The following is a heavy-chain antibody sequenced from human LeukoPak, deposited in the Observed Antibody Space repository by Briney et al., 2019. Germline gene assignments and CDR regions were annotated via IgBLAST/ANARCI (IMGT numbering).Heavy chain of an antibody. CDR1: GGSFSAYN. Sequence: SETLSLTCAVYGGSFSAYNWSWIRQPPGKGLEWIGEINHSGSTNYNPSLKSRVTISVDTSKNQFSLKLSSVTAADTAVYYCARAWLNGDVQHWGQGTLVTVSS. V-gene: IGHV4-34*01. J-gene: IGHJ4*02. CDR2: INHSGST. D-gene: IGHD4-17*01. CDR3: ARAWLNGDVQH.